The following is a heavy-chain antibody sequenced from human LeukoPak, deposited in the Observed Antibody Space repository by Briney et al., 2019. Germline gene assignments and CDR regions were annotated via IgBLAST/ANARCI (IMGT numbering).Heavy chain of an antibody. D-gene: IGHD6-19*01. J-gene: IGHJ5*02. V-gene: IGHV3-74*01. Sequence: PGGSLRLSCAASGFTLSVYSMHWVRHAPGKGLVRVSRINTDGSSTNYADSVKGRFTISRDNAKNTLYLQMHSPRAEDTAVYYCAREIVVAGTRAWFDPWGQGTLVTVSS. CDR3: AREIVVAGTRAWFDP. CDR1: GFTLSVYS. CDR2: INTDGSST.